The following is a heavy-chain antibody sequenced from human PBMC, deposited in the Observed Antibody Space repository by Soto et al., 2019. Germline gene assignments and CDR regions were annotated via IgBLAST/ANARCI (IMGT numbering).Heavy chain of an antibody. Sequence: QLQLQESGPGLVKPSETLSLTCTVSGGSISSSSYYWGWIRQPPGKGLEWIGSIYYSGSTYYNPSLKSRVTISVDTSKNQFSLKLSSLTAADTAVYYCARHLGGPRRYDYIWGSYRHGIWGQGTMVTVSS. J-gene: IGHJ3*02. V-gene: IGHV4-39*01. CDR3: ARHLGGPRRYDYIWGSYRHGI. CDR2: IYYSGST. D-gene: IGHD3-16*02. CDR1: GGSISSSSYY.